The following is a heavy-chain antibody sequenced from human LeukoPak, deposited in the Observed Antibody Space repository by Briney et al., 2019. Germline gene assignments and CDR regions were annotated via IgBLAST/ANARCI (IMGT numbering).Heavy chain of an antibody. CDR3: ASRGSYSYGRRYYYYMDV. D-gene: IGHD5-18*01. CDR2: INHSGST. Sequence: PSETLSLTCAVYGGSFSGYYWSWIRQPPGKGLEWIGEINHSGSTNYNPSLKSRVTISVDTSKNQFSLKLSSVTAADTAVYYCASRGSYSYGRRYYYYMDVWGKGTTVTISS. V-gene: IGHV4-34*01. J-gene: IGHJ6*03. CDR1: GGSFSGYY.